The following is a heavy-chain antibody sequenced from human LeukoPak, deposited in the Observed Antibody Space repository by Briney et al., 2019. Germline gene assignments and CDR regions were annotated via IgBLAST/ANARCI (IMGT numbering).Heavy chain of an antibody. CDR1: GFTFSSCA. Sequence: GGSLRLSCAASGFTFSSCAMSWVRQAPGKGLEWVSTIIDSGNSIYYADSAEGRFTISRDNSKNTLYLQMNSLRAGDTAVYYCAKDPIFSGSYGVFDYWGLGTLVAVSS. V-gene: IGHV3-23*01. D-gene: IGHD1-26*01. CDR3: AKDPIFSGSYGVFDY. CDR2: IIDSGNSI. J-gene: IGHJ4*02.